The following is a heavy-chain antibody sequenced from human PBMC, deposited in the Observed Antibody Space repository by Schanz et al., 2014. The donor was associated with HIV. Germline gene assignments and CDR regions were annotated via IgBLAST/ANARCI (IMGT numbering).Heavy chain of an antibody. CDR1: GFTFSSFG. Sequence: QVQLAESGGGVVQPGRSLRLSCAASGFTFSSFGLHWVRQAPGKGLEWVTFISSDGSFQYYADSVKGRFTISRDNSKNRLYLQMNSLKTEDTAVYYCAKEEQQLGGVGGYHFDYWGQGTLVTVSS. J-gene: IGHJ4*02. CDR2: ISSDGSFQ. D-gene: IGHD6-13*01. CDR3: AKEEQQLGGVGGYHFDY. V-gene: IGHV3-30*13.